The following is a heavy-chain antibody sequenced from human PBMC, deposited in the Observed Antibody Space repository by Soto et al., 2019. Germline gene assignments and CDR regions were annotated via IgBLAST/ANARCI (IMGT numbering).Heavy chain of an antibody. V-gene: IGHV4-39*01. Sequence: SETLSLTCTVSGGSISSSSYYWGWIRQPPGKGLEWIGSIYYSGSTYYNPSLKSRVTISVDTSKNQFSLKLSSVTAADTAVYYCASVGCSGGSCYFGYYYYYGMDVWGQGTTVT. CDR2: IYYSGST. CDR3: ASVGCSGGSCYFGYYYYYGMDV. CDR1: GGSISSSSYY. J-gene: IGHJ6*02. D-gene: IGHD2-15*01.